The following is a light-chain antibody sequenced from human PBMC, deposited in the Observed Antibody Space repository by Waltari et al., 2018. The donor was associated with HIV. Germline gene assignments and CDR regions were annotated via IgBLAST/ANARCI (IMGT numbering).Light chain of an antibody. CDR3: QQRSNWPLIT. CDR2: DAS. V-gene: IGKV3-11*01. Sequence: ETVLTQSPATLSLSPGERAALSCRASQKIGSYLAWYQQKPGQAPRLLIYDASNRATGIPARFSGSGSGTDFTLTISSLEPEDFAVYYCQQRSNWPLITFGQGTRLEIK. J-gene: IGKJ5*01. CDR1: QKIGSY.